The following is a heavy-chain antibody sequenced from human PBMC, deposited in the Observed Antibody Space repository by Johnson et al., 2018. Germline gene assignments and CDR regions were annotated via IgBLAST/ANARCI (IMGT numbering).Heavy chain of an antibody. V-gene: IGHV1-69*12. CDR3: ASLRLGYCSGGSCSTGNYYYGMDV. J-gene: IGHJ6*02. Sequence: QVQLVQSGAEVKKXGSSVKVXCKASGGTFSSYAISWVRQAPGQGLEWMGGIIPIFGTANYAQKFQGRVPITADESTSTAYMELSSRRSEDTAVYYCASLRLGYCSGGSCSTGNYYYGMDVWGQGTTVTVSS. CDR1: GGTFSSYA. CDR2: IIPIFGTA. D-gene: IGHD2-15*01.